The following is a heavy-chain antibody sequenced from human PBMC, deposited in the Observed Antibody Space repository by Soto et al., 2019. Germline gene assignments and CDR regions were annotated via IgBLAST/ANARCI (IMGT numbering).Heavy chain of an antibody. V-gene: IGHV1-8*01. CDR1: GYTFTSYD. CDR2: MNPNSGNT. J-gene: IGHJ6*02. D-gene: IGHD3-3*01. Sequence: VASVKVSCKASGYTFTSYDINWVRQATGQGLEWMGWMNPNSGNTGYAQKFQGRVTMTRNTSISTAYMELSSLRSEDTAVYYCARGIRPLVWYAFWSGYYTGGPYYYGMDVWGQGTTVTVSS. CDR3: ARGIRPLVWYAFWSGYYTGGPYYYGMDV.